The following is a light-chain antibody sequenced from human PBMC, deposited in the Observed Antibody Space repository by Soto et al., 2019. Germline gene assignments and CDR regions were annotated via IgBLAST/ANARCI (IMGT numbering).Light chain of an antibody. V-gene: IGKV1-39*01. Sequence: IQLTQSPSSLSASVGARVTITCQASRGIGSWLAWYQQKPGQAPKVLIYAASRLQSGVPSRFSGRGSGTDFTLTVNSLQPEDFATYFCQHNCAYPWTFGQGTKVDI. CDR3: QHNCAYPWT. CDR2: AAS. J-gene: IGKJ1*01. CDR1: RGIGSW.